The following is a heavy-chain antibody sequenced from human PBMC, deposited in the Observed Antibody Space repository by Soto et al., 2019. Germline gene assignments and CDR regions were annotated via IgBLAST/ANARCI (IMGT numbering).Heavy chain of an antibody. J-gene: IGHJ6*02. Sequence: ASVKVSCKASGYTFTSYGISWVRQAPGQGLEWMGWISAYNDNTNYAQKLQGRVTMTTDTSTSTAYMELRSLRSDDTAVYYCARDYSYYGDSQYYYYYYGMDVWGQGTTVTVSS. D-gene: IGHD4-17*01. CDR3: ARDYSYYGDSQYYYYYYGMDV. V-gene: IGHV1-18*04. CDR2: ISAYNDNT. CDR1: GYTFTSYG.